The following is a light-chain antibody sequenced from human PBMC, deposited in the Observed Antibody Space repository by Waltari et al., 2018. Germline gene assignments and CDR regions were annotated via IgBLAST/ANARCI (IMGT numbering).Light chain of an antibody. Sequence: QSVLTQPPSASGTPGQRVTISCSGSNSNVGGSSLNWYQQLPGTAPKLLIYNGDQRPSGVPDRCSGSKSATSASLAISDLQSEDEADYYCAAWDDRLKGWVFGGGTKVTVL. CDR1: NSNVGGSS. CDR2: NGD. V-gene: IGLV1-44*01. J-gene: IGLJ3*02. CDR3: AAWDDRLKGWV.